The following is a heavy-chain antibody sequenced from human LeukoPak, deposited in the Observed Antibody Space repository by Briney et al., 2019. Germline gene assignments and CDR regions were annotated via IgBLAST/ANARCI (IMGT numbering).Heavy chain of an antibody. CDR1: GYTFTGYY. D-gene: IGHD1-26*01. J-gene: IGHJ5*02. V-gene: IGHV1-2*02. CDR2: INPNSGGT. Sequence: ASVKVSCKASGYTFTGYYMHWVRQAPGQGLEWMGWINPNSGGTNYAQKFQGRVTMTRDTSISTAYMELSRLRSDDTAVYYCAREPSDCVGPKVYNWSDPWGQGTLVTVSS. CDR3: AREPSDCVGPKVYNWSDP.